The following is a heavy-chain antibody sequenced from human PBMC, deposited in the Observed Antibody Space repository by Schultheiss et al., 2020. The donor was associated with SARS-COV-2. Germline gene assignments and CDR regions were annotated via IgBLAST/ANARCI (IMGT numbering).Heavy chain of an antibody. Sequence: GESLKISCAASGFTFSSYAMHWVRQAPGKGLEWVAVISYDGSNKYYADSVKGRFTISRDNSKNTLYLQMNSLRAEDTAVYNCAKVSSGWYFEGYFDYWGQGTLVTVSS. J-gene: IGHJ4*02. CDR1: GFTFSSYA. D-gene: IGHD6-19*01. CDR3: AKVSSGWYFEGYFDY. V-gene: IGHV3-30-3*01. CDR2: ISYDGSNK.